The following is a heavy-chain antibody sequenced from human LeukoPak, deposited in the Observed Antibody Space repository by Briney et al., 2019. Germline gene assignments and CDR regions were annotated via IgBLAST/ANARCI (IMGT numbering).Heavy chain of an antibody. CDR2: INPNSGCT. J-gene: IGHJ3*02. CDR3: ASSVGNTYYYDSSGFDI. V-gene: IGHV1-2*02. D-gene: IGHD3-22*01. CDR1: GYTFTGYY. Sequence: ASVKVSCKASGYTFTGYYMHWVRQAPGQGLEWMGWINPNSGCTNYAQKFQGRVTMTRDTSISTAYMELSRLRSDDTAIYYCASSVGNTYYYDSSGFDIWGQGTMVTVS.